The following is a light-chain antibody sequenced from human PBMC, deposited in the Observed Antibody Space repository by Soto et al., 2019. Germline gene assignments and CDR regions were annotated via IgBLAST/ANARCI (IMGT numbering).Light chain of an antibody. CDR1: SSNIGAGYD. Sequence: QLVLTQPPSVSGAPGQRVTISCTGSSSNIGAGYDVHWYQQLPGTAPKLLIRDNINRPSGVPDRFSGSKSGTSASLTITGLQVEDEADYYCQSFDNSLSVLFGGGTKVTVL. J-gene: IGLJ2*01. V-gene: IGLV1-40*01. CDR2: DNI. CDR3: QSFDNSLSVL.